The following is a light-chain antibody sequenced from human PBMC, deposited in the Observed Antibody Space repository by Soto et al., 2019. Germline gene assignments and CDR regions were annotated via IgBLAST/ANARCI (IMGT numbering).Light chain of an antibody. CDR3: QQYNDYQYT. CDR1: QSITTW. J-gene: IGKJ2*01. V-gene: IGKV1-5*03. Sequence: DIEMTQSPSTLSASVGDRVTITCRASQSITTWLAWYQQKPGKAPKLLIYKATNVQTGVPSSFSGSGSGTEFSLTSSILQPEDCAIYYCQQYNDYQYTFGQGTKLEIK. CDR2: KAT.